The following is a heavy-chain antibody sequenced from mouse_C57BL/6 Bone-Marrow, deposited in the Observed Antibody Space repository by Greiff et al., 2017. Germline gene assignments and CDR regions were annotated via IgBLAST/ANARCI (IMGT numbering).Heavy chain of an antibody. Sequence: QVQLQQSGAELMKPGASVKLSCKATGYTFTGYWIEWVKQRPGNGLEWIGEILPGSGSTTYNEKFKGKATFTADTSSNTAYLQLRSRTTEDSAIYYCARKGITTLVGYFDYWGQGTTRTVSS. V-gene: IGHV1-9*01. CDR2: ILPGSGST. CDR3: ARKGITTLVGYFDY. J-gene: IGHJ2*01. CDR1: GYTFTGYW. D-gene: IGHD1-1*01.